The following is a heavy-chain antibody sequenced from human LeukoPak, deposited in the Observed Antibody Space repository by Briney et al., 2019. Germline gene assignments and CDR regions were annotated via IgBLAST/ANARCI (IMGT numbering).Heavy chain of an antibody. CDR3: TRDSNYDLLTASAFDI. CDR2: INPNSGGT. V-gene: IGHV1-2*02. J-gene: IGHJ3*02. D-gene: IGHD3-9*01. CDR1: GGTFSSYA. Sequence: ASVKVSCKASGGTFSSYAISWVRQAPGQGLEWMGRINPNSGGTNYAQKFQGRVTMTRDTSISTAYMELSSLRSDDTAVYYCTRDSNYDLLTASAFDIWGQGTMVTVSS.